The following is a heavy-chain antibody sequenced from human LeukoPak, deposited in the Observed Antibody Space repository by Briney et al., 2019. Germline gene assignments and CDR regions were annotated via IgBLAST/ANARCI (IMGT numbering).Heavy chain of an antibody. V-gene: IGHV4-59*01. J-gene: IGHJ6*03. CDR1: GGSISSYY. CDR3: ARGLGQQLSYYYYYYMDV. D-gene: IGHD6-13*01. CDR2: IYYSGST. Sequence: SETLSLTCTVSGGSISSYYWSWIRQPPGKGLEWIGYIYYSGSTNYNPSLKSRVTISVDTSKNQFSLKLSSVTAADTAVYYCARGLGQQLSYYYYYYMDVWGKGTTVTVSS.